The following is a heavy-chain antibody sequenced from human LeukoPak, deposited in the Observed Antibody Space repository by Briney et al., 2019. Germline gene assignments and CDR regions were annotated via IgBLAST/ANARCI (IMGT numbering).Heavy chain of an antibody. CDR2: ISGSGGST. CDR3: ANAYYYDSSGYYYLDAFDI. D-gene: IGHD3-22*01. V-gene: IGHV3-23*01. CDR1: GFTFSSYG. J-gene: IGHJ3*02. Sequence: PGGSLRLSCAASGFTFSSYGMSWVRQAPGKGLEWVSAISGSGGSTYYADSVKGRFTISRDNSKNTLYLQMNSLRAEDTAVYYCANAYYYDSSGYYYLDAFDIWGQGTMVTVSS.